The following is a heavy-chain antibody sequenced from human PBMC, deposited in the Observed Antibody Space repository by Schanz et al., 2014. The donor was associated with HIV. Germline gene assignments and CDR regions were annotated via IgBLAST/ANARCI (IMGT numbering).Heavy chain of an antibody. CDR1: TFTFNNYD. V-gene: IGHV3-23*04. Sequence: VQLVESGGGLVKPGGSLRLSCATSTFTFNNYDMGWVRQAPGKGLEWVSGISGNGGSTYHADSVKGRFTISRDNSKNTLYLQMNSLRAEDTAVYHCAKDGAPSGSYSYGMDVWGQGTTVTVSS. CDR2: ISGNGGST. J-gene: IGHJ6*02. CDR3: AKDGAPSGSYSYGMDV. D-gene: IGHD3-10*01.